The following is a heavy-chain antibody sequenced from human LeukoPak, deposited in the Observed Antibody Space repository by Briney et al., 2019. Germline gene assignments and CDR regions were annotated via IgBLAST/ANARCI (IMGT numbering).Heavy chain of an antibody. CDR3: ARDYYGSGAAADWWFDP. J-gene: IGHJ5*02. D-gene: IGHD3-10*01. V-gene: IGHV4-39*07. CDR1: GVSISSSNSY. CDR2: IYYSGNT. Sequence: PSETLSLTCTVSGVSISSSNSYWGWIRQPPGKGLEWIGSIYYSGNTYYNASLKSQVSISIDTSKNQFSLKLSSVTAADTAVYYCARDYYGSGAAADWWFDPWGQGTLVTVSS.